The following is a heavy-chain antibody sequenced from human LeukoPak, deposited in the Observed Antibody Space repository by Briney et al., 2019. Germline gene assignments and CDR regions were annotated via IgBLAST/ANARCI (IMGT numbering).Heavy chain of an antibody. Sequence: ASAKVSCKASGYSFTDYYMHWVRQAPGQGLEWMGWINPNSGGTNYAQKFQGRVTMTRDTSISTAYMELNSLRSDDTAVYYCARRGYYYDSSGYYPRGNYYYYMDVWGKGTTVTISS. CDR2: INPNSGGT. CDR3: ARRGYYYDSSGYYPRGNYYYYMDV. CDR1: GYSFTDYY. J-gene: IGHJ6*03. D-gene: IGHD3-22*01. V-gene: IGHV1-2*02.